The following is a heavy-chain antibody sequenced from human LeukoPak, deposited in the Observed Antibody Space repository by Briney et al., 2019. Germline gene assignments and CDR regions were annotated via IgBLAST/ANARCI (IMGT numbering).Heavy chain of an antibody. V-gene: IGHV1-8*01. CDR3: ARGPGYSSSWYIADYYYYYGMDV. CDR2: MNPNSGNT. CDR1: GYTFTSYD. D-gene: IGHD6-13*01. Sequence: ASVKVSCKASGYTFTSYDINWVRQAIGQGLEWMGWMNPNSGNTGYAQKFQGRVTMTRNTSISTAYMELSSLRSEDTAVYYCARGPGYSSSWYIADYYYYYGMDVWGQGTTVTVSS. J-gene: IGHJ6*02.